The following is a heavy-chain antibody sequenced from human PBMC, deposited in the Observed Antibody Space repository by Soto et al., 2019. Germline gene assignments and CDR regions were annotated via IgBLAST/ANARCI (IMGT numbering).Heavy chain of an antibody. CDR1: GFTFSSYG. D-gene: IGHD3-10*01. J-gene: IGHJ6*02. CDR3: ARGDYGSGSYYYYYYGMDV. CDR2: IWYDGSNK. Sequence: GGSLRLSCAASGFTFSSYGMHWVRQAPGKGLEWVAVIWYDGSNKYYADSVKGRFTISRDNSKNTLYLQMNSLRAEDTAVYYCARGDYGSGSYYYYYYGMDVWGQGTTVTVSS. V-gene: IGHV3-33*01.